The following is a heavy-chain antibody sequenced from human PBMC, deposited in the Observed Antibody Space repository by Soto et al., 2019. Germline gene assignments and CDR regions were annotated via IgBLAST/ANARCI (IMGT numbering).Heavy chain of an antibody. CDR1: AGTLSNYG. J-gene: IGHJ6*02. CDR3: ARERPNAIFGVVLSYGMDV. V-gene: IGHV1-69*13. Sequence: GXSGKVSCEASAGTLSNYGFSWVRQAPGQGLEWMGGIIPISGAAKYAPRFQGRVTISADESANTAYLEVNILRSEDTAVYYCARERPNAIFGVVLSYGMDVWGQGTTVTVSS. CDR2: IIPISGAA. D-gene: IGHD3-3*01.